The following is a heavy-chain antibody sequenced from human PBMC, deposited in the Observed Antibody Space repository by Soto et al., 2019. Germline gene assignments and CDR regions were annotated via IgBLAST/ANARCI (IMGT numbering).Heavy chain of an antibody. CDR3: ARVRSTTPPYHDYMDV. Sequence: TGGSLRLSCAASGFTVSSNYMSWVRQAPGKGLEWVSVIYSGGSTYYADSVKGRFTISRHNSKNTLYLQMNSLRAEDTAVYYCARVRSTTPPYHDYMDVWGKGTTVTVSS. CDR1: GFTVSSNY. V-gene: IGHV3-53*04. CDR2: IYSGGST. D-gene: IGHD2-2*01. J-gene: IGHJ6*03.